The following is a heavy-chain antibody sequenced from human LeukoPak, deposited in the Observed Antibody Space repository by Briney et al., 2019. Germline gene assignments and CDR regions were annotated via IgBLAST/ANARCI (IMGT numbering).Heavy chain of an antibody. CDR2: IYYSGST. Sequence: SETLSLTCTVSGGSISSSSYYWGWIRQPPGKGLEWIGSIYYSGSTYYNPSLKSRVTISVDTSKNQFSLKLSSVTAADTAVYYCATLLDPPVAGTALFDYWGQGTLVTVSS. V-gene: IGHV4-39*07. J-gene: IGHJ4*02. CDR1: GGSISSSSYY. D-gene: IGHD6-19*01. CDR3: ATLLDPPVAGTALFDY.